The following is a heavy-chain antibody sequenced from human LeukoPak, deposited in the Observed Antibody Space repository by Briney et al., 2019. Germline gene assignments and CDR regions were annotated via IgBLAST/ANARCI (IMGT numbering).Heavy chain of an antibody. D-gene: IGHD3-10*01. CDR1: RFTFSSYW. CDR2: LNQDGSEK. CDR3: ARDYYGSGSYYNPPTSDAFDI. J-gene: IGHJ3*02. V-gene: IGHV3-7*01. Sequence: GGSLRLSCAASRFTFSSYWMTWVRQAPGKGLEWVANLNQDGSEKYYVDSVKGRFTISRDNAKNSLYLQMNSLRAEDTAVYYCARDYYGSGSYYNPPTSDAFDIWGQGTMVTVSS.